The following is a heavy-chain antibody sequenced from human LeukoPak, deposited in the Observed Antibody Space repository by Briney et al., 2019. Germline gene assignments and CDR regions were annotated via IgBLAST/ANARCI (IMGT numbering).Heavy chain of an antibody. CDR3: ARDVGGSYFPFDY. CDR2: IIPIFGTA. D-gene: IGHD1-26*01. CDR1: GGTFSSYA. V-gene: IGHV1-69*05. Sequence: SVKVSCKASGGTFSSYAISWVRQAPGQGLEWMGRIIPIFGTANYAQKFQGRVTITTDESTSTAYMELSSLRSEDTAVYYCARDVGGSYFPFDYWGQGTLVTVSS. J-gene: IGHJ4*02.